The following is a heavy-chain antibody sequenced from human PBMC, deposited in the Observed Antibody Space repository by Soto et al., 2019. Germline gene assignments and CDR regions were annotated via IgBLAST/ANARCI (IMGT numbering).Heavy chain of an antibody. CDR1: GCSVSSGSYY. CDR2: IYYSGST. J-gene: IGHJ4*02. Sequence: QVQLQESGPGLVKPSETLSLTCTVSGCSVSSGSYYWRWIRQPPGKGLEWIGYIYYSGSTNYNPSLKSRVTISVDTSKNQFSVKLSSVTAADTAVYYCAREVVRGVIDYWGQGTLVTVSS. D-gene: IGHD3-10*01. V-gene: IGHV4-61*01. CDR3: AREVVRGVIDY.